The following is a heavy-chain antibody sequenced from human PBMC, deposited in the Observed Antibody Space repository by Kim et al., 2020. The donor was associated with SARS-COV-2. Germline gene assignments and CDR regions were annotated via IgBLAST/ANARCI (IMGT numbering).Heavy chain of an antibody. Sequence: GRDKLKGDTVKGRFTISRDNAKNSLFLQMKTLRAEDTAVYYCVKGGGTLDDWGQGTLVTVSS. D-gene: IGHD3-16*01. CDR3: VKGGGTLDD. J-gene: IGHJ4*02. V-gene: IGHV3-7*01. CDR2: GRDK.